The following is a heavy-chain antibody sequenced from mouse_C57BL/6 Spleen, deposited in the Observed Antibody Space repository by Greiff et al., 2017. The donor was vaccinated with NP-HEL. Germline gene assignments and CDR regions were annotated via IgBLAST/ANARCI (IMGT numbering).Heavy chain of an antibody. V-gene: IGHV5-6*01. Sequence: EVKLVESGGDLVKPGGSLKLSCAASGFTFSSYGMSWVRQTPDKRLEWVATISSGGSYTYYPDSVKGRFTISRDNAKNTLYLQMSSLKSEDTAMYYCARVSRGFDYWGQGTTLTVSS. CDR2: ISSGGSYT. J-gene: IGHJ2*01. CDR1: GFTFSSYG. CDR3: ARVSRGFDY.